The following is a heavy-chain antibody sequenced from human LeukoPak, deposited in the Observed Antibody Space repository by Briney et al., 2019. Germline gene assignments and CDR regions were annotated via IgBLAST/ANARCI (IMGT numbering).Heavy chain of an antibody. V-gene: IGHV4-39*01. CDR1: GGSISSSSYY. Sequence: SETLSLTCTVSGGSISSSSYYWGWSRQPPGKGLEWIGSIYYSGSTYYNPSLKSRVTISVDTSKNQFSLKLSSVTAADTAVYYCARMAAADLYYYYYMDVWGKGTTVTISS. CDR3: ARMAAADLYYYYYMDV. D-gene: IGHD6-13*01. CDR2: IYYSGST. J-gene: IGHJ6*03.